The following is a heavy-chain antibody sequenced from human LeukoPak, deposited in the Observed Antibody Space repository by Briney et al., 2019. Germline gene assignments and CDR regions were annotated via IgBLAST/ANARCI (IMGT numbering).Heavy chain of an antibody. V-gene: IGHV1-46*03. Sequence: ASVKVSCKASGYTFTSYCMHWVRQAPGQGLEWMGIINPSGGSTSYAQKFQGRVTMTRDTSTSTVYMELSSLRSEDTAVYYCARETAAGTTTISQAFDYWGQGTLVTVSS. CDR2: INPSGGST. CDR1: GYTFTSYC. J-gene: IGHJ4*02. D-gene: IGHD6-13*01. CDR3: ARETAAGTTTISQAFDY.